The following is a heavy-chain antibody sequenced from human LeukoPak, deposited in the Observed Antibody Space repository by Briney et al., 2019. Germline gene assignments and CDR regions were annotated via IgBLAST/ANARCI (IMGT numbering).Heavy chain of an antibody. V-gene: IGHV3-13*01. CDR3: ARAGGYDWGYSSYMDV. CDR1: GFTFSSYD. CDR2: IGTAGDT. D-gene: IGHD5-12*01. J-gene: IGHJ6*03. Sequence: GGSLRLSCAASGFTFSSYDMHWVRQATGKGLEWVSAIGTAGDTYYPGSVKGRFTISRENAKNSLYLQMNSLRAGDTAVYYCARAGGYDWGYSSYMDVWGKGTTVTVSS.